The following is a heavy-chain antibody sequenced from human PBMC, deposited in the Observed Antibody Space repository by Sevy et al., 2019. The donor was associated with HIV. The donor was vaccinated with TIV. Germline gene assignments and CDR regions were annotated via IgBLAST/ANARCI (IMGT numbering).Heavy chain of an antibody. CDR1: GFSFSDYN. J-gene: IGHJ5*02. Sequence: GGSLRLSCAASGFSFSDYNMNWVRQVPGKGLEWVSSISSGSVHMNYADSIKGRFTISRDNAKNSLYLHLNSLRAEDTAVYYCAREQWLDHWGQGTLVTVSS. CDR3: AREQWLDH. V-gene: IGHV3-21*01. CDR2: ISSGSVHM.